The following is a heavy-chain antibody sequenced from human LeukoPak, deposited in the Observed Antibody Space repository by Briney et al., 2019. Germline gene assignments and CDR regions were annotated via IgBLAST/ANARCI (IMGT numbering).Heavy chain of an antibody. CDR3: AKASVLGIDY. D-gene: IGHD7-27*01. Sequence: PGGSLRLSCAASGFTFSSYAMHWVRRAPGKGLEWVAVISYDGSNKYYADSVKGRFTISRDNSKNTLYLQMNSLRAEDTAVYYCAKASVLGIDYWGQGTLVTVSS. CDR2: ISYDGSNK. CDR1: GFTFSSYA. J-gene: IGHJ4*02. V-gene: IGHV3-30*04.